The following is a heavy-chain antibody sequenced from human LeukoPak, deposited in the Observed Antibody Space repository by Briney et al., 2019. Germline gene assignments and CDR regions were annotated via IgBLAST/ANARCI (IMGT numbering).Heavy chain of an antibody. V-gene: IGHV1-8*01. D-gene: IGHD5-12*01. Sequence: ASVKVSCKASGYTFTSYDINWVRQATGRGLEWMGWMNPNSGNTGYAQKFQGRVTMTRNTSISTAYMELSSLRSEDTAVYYCARPASSGYQFDYWGQGTLVTVSS. CDR2: MNPNSGNT. CDR1: GYTFTSYD. CDR3: ARPASSGYQFDY. J-gene: IGHJ4*02.